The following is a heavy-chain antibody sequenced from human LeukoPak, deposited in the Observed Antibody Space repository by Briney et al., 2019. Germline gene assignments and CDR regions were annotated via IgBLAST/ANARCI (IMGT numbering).Heavy chain of an antibody. D-gene: IGHD5-18*01. CDR3: ARHRFSGDSHGLFDY. Sequence: PSETLSLTCTVSGGSIRSYYWSWIRQAPGKGVEWIGYIYDSGSTNYNASLKSRVTISVDTSKNQFSLKVSFVTAADTAVYYCARHRFSGDSHGLFDYWGQGTLVTVSS. V-gene: IGHV4-59*08. J-gene: IGHJ4*02. CDR1: GGSIRSYY. CDR2: IYDSGST.